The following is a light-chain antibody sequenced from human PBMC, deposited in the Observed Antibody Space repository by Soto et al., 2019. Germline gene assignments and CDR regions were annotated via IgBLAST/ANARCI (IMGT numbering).Light chain of an antibody. CDR2: DAS. CDR1: QSVGNNY. J-gene: IGKJ4*01. Sequence: EIVLTQSPGTLSLSPGERATLSCRASQSVGNNYLAWYQQKPGQAPRLLIYDASNRATGFPDRFSGSGSGADCTLTISRLEAEDFAVYYCHQYANSPLTFGGGTKVEIK. V-gene: IGKV3-20*01. CDR3: HQYANSPLT.